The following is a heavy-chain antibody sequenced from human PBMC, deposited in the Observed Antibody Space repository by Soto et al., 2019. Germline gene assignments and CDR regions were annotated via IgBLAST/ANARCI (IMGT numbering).Heavy chain of an antibody. D-gene: IGHD5-18*01. CDR2: IYYSGST. V-gene: IGHV4-31*03. CDR3: ARGYRGYSYDWFDP. Sequence: SETLSLTCTVSGGSISSGGYYWSWIRQHPGKGLEWIGYIYYSGSTYYNPSLKSRVTISVDTSKNQFSLKPSSVTAADTAVYYCARGYRGYSYDWFDPWGQGTLVTVSS. J-gene: IGHJ5*02. CDR1: GGSISSGGYY.